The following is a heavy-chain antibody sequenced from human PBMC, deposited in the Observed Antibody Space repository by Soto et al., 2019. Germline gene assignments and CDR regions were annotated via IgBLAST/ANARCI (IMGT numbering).Heavy chain of an antibody. V-gene: IGHV4-39*01. Sequence: QLQLQESGPGLVKPSEALSLTCSVSGGSISSSSYYWGWIRQPPGKGLEWIGSIYYSGSTYYNPSLKSRVTISIDKSKNQFSLKLSSLTAADTAVYYCARLEGLATISHYFDFWGQGTLVTVSS. CDR2: IYYSGST. CDR1: GGSISSSSYY. D-gene: IGHD3-9*01. CDR3: ARLEGLATISHYFDF. J-gene: IGHJ4*02.